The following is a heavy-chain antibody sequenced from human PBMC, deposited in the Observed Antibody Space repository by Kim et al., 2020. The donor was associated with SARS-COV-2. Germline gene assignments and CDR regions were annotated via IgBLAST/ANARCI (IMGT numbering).Heavy chain of an antibody. D-gene: IGHD1-26*01. V-gene: IGHV1-18*01. Sequence: YAQNLQGRVTMTTDTSTSTAYMELRSLRSDDTAVYYCATTYSGSYFAFDIWGQGTMVTVSS. J-gene: IGHJ3*02. CDR3: ATTYSGSYFAFDI.